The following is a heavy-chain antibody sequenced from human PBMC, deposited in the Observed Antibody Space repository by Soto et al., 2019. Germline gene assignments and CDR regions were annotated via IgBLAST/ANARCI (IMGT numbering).Heavy chain of an antibody. D-gene: IGHD2-21*01. Sequence: QVQLVQSGAEVKKPGASVKVSCKASGYTFTDYYMHWGRQAPGEALEWMGWINPNSGGRNYAQKFQGRVTMTRDTSVTTAYMELSRLTSDDTAVYYCAIQEDAFDIWGQGTMVTVSS. CDR3: AIQEDAFDI. J-gene: IGHJ3*02. V-gene: IGHV1-2*02. CDR2: INPNSGGR. CDR1: GYTFTDYY.